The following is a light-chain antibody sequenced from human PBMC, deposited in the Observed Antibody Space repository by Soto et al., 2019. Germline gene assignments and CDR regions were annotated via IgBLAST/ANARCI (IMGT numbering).Light chain of an antibody. Sequence: EIVMTQSPATLSVSPGERATLSCRASQSVSSNLAWYQQKPGQAPRLLIYGASPRATGIPARFSGSGSGTEFPLTISSLQSEDFAVYYCQQYNNWPREYTFGQGTKLGIK. CDR1: QSVSSN. CDR3: QQYNNWPREYT. V-gene: IGKV3-15*01. J-gene: IGKJ2*01. CDR2: GAS.